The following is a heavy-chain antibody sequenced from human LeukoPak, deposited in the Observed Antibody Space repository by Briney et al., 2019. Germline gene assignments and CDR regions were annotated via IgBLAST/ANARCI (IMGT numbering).Heavy chain of an antibody. CDR2: MNPNSGNT. CDR1: GYTFTSYD. Sequence: GASVKVSCKASGYTFTSYDINWVRQATGQGLEWMGWMNPNSGNTGYAQKFQGRVTMTRNTSISTAYMELSSLRSEDTAVYYCARGSKGAARAVRRNYYYYYMDVWGKGTTVTVSS. D-gene: IGHD6-6*01. CDR3: ARGSKGAARAVRRNYYYYYMDV. V-gene: IGHV1-8*01. J-gene: IGHJ6*03.